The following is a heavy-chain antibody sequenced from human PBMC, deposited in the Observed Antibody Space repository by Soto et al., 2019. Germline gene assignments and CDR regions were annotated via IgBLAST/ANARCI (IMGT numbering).Heavy chain of an antibody. D-gene: IGHD5-18*01. Sequence: SETLSLTCTVSGGSISSYHWSWIRQPAEKGLEWIVRIYTSGSTIYNPSLKSLVTMSVDTSKNQFSLKLSSVTAADTVVYYCASTTAMARGYFDAWGQGTLVTVSS. CDR1: GGSISSYH. J-gene: IGHJ4*02. V-gene: IGHV4-4*07. CDR2: IYTSGST. CDR3: ASTTAMARGYFDA.